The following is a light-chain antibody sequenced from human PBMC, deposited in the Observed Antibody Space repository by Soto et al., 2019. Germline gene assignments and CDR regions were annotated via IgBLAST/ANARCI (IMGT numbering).Light chain of an antibody. CDR2: GAS. J-gene: IGKJ1*01. CDR1: QSVSSSY. Sequence: EIVLTQSPGTLSLSPGERATLSCRASQSVSSSYLAWYQQKPGQAPRLVIYGASSRATGIPDRFSGSGSGTDFSLTITGLEPEDFAVYYCQQYGTSLPWTF. CDR3: QQYGTSLPWT. V-gene: IGKV3-20*01.